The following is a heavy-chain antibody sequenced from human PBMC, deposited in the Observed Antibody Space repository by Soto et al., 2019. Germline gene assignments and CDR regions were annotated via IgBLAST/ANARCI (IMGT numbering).Heavy chain of an antibody. V-gene: IGHV3-74*01. CDR3: ARVPRGIGIAAAVTFDY. J-gene: IGHJ4*02. Sequence: PGGSLRLSCAASGFTFSSYWMHWVRQAPGKGLVWVSRINSDGSSTSYADSVKGRFTISRDNAKNTLYLQMNSLRAEDTAVYYCARVPRGIGIAAAVTFDYRGQRTLVTGSS. D-gene: IGHD6-13*01. CDR2: INSDGSST. CDR1: GFTFSSYW.